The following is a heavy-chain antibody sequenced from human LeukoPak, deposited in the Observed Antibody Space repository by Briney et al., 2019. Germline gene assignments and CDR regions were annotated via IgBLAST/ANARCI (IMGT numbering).Heavy chain of an antibody. D-gene: IGHD2-15*01. CDR1: GYTFTGYY. Sequence: ASVKVSCKASGYTFTGYYMHWVRQAPGQGLEWMGWINPNSGGTNYAQKFQGRVTMTRDTSISTAYMELSRLRSGDTAVYYCARDARYCSGGSCSDSDAFDIWGQGTMVTVSS. V-gene: IGHV1-2*02. CDR3: ARDARYCSGGSCSDSDAFDI. J-gene: IGHJ3*02. CDR2: INPNSGGT.